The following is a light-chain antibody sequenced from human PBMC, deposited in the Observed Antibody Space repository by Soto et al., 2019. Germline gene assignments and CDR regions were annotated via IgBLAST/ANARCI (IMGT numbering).Light chain of an antibody. CDR3: SSYTGSSTPV. Sequence: SALTHPASVSGSPGQSITISCTGTSSDVGGYNYVSWYHHHPGKAPKLMIYEVSNRPSGVSNRFSGSKSGNTASLSISGLQAEDEADYYCSSYTGSSTPVFGGGTKLTVL. J-gene: IGLJ3*02. V-gene: IGLV2-14*01. CDR2: EVS. CDR1: SSDVGGYNY.